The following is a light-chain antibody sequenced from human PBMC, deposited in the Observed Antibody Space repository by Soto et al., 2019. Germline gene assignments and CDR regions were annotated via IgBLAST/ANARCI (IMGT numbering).Light chain of an antibody. J-gene: IGLJ2*01. CDR2: NNN. CDR3: AAWDDSLDVLI. V-gene: IGLV1-44*01. CDR1: SSNIGSNT. Sequence: QAVVTQPPSASGTPGQRVTVSCSGSSSNIGSNTVNWYQHLPGTAPKLLIYNNNQRPSGVPDRFSGSKSGTSASLAISWLQSEDEADYFCAAWDDSLDVLIFGGGTKLTVL.